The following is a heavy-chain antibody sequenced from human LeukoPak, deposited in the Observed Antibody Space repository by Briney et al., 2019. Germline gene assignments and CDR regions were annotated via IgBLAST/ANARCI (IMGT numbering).Heavy chain of an antibody. CDR2: INPDSGGT. CDR3: GYDSSGYTLDY. D-gene: IGHD3-22*01. J-gene: IGHJ4*02. Sequence: ASVKVSCKASGYTFTGYYMHWVRQAPGQGLEWMGWINPDSGGTNYARKFQGRVTMTRDTSISTAYMELSRLRSDDTAVYYCGYDSSGYTLDYWGQGTLVTVSS. V-gene: IGHV1-2*02. CDR1: GYTFTGYY.